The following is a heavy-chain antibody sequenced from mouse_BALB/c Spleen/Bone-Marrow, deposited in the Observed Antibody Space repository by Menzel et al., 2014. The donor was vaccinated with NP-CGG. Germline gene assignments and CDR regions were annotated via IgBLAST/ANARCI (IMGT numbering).Heavy chain of an antibody. CDR1: GFTFTDYY. CDR2: IRNKANGYTT. CDR3: ARDDYYAMDY. Sequence: VQRVESGGGLVQPGGSLRLSCATSGFTFTDYYMSWVRQPPGKALEWLGFIRNKANGYTTEYSASVKGRFTISRDNSQSTLYLQMNTLRAEDSATYYCARDDYYAMDYWGQGTSVTVSS. V-gene: IGHV7-3*02. J-gene: IGHJ4*01.